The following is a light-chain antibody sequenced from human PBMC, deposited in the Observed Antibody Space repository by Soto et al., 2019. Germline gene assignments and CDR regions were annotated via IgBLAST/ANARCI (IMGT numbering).Light chain of an antibody. CDR3: QQSYGNPGT. CDR1: QSINTY. Sequence: DIQMTQYPSSLSASVGDRVTITCRSSQSINTYLNWYQQHPGKAPKLLIYCASSFQSGVPSRFSGSGSGTDFTLTISILQPEDFATYYCQQSYGNPGTFGQGTK. CDR2: CAS. J-gene: IGKJ1*01. V-gene: IGKV1-39*01.